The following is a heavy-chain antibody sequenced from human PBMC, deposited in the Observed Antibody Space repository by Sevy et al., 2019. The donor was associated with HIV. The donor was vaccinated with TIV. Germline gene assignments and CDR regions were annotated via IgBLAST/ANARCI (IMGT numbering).Heavy chain of an antibody. CDR2: INPDSGDP. V-gene: IGHV1-2*02. Sequence: ASVKVSCKASGYTFTGYYMHWMRQAPGQGLEWMGWINPDSGDPTYAPKFQGRVTLTRDTSTNTAYMDLRRLKSDDTAVYYCVRDDRDGYFEHWGQGTLVTVSS. CDR1: GYTFTGYY. J-gene: IGHJ4*02. CDR3: VRDDRDGYFEH.